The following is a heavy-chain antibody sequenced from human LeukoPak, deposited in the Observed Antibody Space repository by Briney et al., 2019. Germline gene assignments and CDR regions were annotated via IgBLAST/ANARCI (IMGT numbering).Heavy chain of an antibody. V-gene: IGHV3-48*03. J-gene: IGHJ6*04. D-gene: IGHD3-10*02. CDR3: AELGITMIGGV. Sequence: PGGSVRLSCAASGFTFSSYEMNWVRQAPGKGLEWVSYISSSGSTIYYADSVKVRFTISRDNAKNSLYLQMNSLRAEDTAVYYCAELGITMIGGVWGKGTTVTISS. CDR2: ISSSGSTI. CDR1: GFTFSSYE.